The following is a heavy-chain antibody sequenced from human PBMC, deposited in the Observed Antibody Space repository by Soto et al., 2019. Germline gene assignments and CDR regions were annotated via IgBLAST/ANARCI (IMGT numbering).Heavy chain of an antibody. CDR3: AREVSFSDYGGSSNSFDP. D-gene: IGHD3-16*01. CDR2: IHVSGAT. CDR1: GDAISGNY. V-gene: IGHV4-4*07. Sequence: LSLTCSVTGDAISGNYWSWIRQPAGKGLEWIGRIHVSGATNFNPSLMGRVSMSVDTSINYFSLKLSSVTAADTAVYYCAREVSFSDYGGSSNSFDPWGRGTLVTVSS. J-gene: IGHJ5*02.